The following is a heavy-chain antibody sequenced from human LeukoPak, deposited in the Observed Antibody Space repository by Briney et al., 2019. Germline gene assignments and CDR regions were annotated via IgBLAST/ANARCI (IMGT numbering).Heavy chain of an antibody. J-gene: IGHJ4*02. CDR3: ATIRNCGGDCYYFDY. D-gene: IGHD2-21*02. CDR2: IWYDGSNK. CDR1: GFTFSSYA. V-gene: IGHV3-33*08. Sequence: GGSLRLSCAASGFTFSSYAMHWVRQAPGKGLEWVAVIWYDGSNKYYPDSVKGRFTISRDNSKNTLYLQMNSLRAEDTAVYYCATIRNCGGDCYYFDYWGQGTLVTVSS.